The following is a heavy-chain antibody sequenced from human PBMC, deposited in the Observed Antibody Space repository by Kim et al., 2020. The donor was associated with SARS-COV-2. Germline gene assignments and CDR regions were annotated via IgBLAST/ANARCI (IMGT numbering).Heavy chain of an antibody. CDR1: GFTFSSYG. V-gene: IGHV3-30*18. CDR3: AKDGGGIVVVPAAMGGDY. CDR2: ISYDGSNK. J-gene: IGHJ4*02. Sequence: GGSLRLSCAASGFTFSSYGMHWVRQAPGKGLEWVAVISYDGSNKYYADSVKVRFTISRDNSKNTLYLQMNSLRAEDTAVYYCAKDGGGIVVVPAAMGGDYWGQGTLVTVSS. D-gene: IGHD2-2*01.